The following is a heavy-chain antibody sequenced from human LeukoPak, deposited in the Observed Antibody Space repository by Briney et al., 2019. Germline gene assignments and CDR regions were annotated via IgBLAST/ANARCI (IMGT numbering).Heavy chain of an antibody. CDR2: ISSNGGST. D-gene: IGHD6-13*01. CDR3: ARAGPSSSWHQFDY. Sequence: GGSLRLSCAASGFTFSSYAMHWVRQAPGKGLEYVSAISSNGGSTYYANSVKDRFTISRDNSKNTLYLQMNSLRAEDTAVYYCARAGPSSSWHQFDYWGQGTLVTVSS. V-gene: IGHV3-64*01. J-gene: IGHJ4*02. CDR1: GFTFSSYA.